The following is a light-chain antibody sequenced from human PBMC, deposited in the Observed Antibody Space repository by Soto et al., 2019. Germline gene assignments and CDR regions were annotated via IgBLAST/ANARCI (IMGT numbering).Light chain of an antibody. V-gene: IGKV1-5*03. CDR3: QQYNSYSWT. J-gene: IGKJ1*01. CDR2: KAS. Sequence: DIQMTQSPSTLSASVGDRVTIACRASQSISNYLAWYQQKPGKAPKLLIYKASSLESGVPSRFSGSGSGTEFTLTISSLQPDDVATYYCQQYNSYSWTCGQGTKGEIK. CDR1: QSISNY.